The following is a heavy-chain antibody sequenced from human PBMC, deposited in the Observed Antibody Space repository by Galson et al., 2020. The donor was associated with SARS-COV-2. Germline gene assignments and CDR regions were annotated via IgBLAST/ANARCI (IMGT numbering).Heavy chain of an antibody. J-gene: IGHJ6*03. CDR1: GFTFSSYA. CDR2: IFTSGGST. V-gene: IGHV3-23*01. D-gene: IGHD2-2*01. CDR3: AKDLDRSSWYGYYYYMDV. Sequence: GESLKISCAASGFTFSSYAMSWVRQAPGKGLEWVSGIFTSGGSTHYADSVQGRFTISRDNSKSTLYLEMSDLRAEDTAVYYCAKDLDRSSWYGYYYYMDVWGKGTTVTVS.